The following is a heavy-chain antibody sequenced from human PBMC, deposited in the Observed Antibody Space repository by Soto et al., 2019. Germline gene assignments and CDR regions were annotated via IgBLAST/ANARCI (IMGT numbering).Heavy chain of an antibody. J-gene: IGHJ4*02. V-gene: IGHV3-33*01. Sequence: QVQLVESGGGVVQPGRSLRLSCAASGFTFSNYGMHWVRQAPGKGLEWVAVIWYDGSKKNYADSVKGRFTISRDNSKNTLYRQMNSLRAEDTAVYYCGRLAVAVGIDYWGQGTLVTVSS. CDR1: GFTFSNYG. CDR2: IWYDGSKK. D-gene: IGHD6-19*01. CDR3: GRLAVAVGIDY.